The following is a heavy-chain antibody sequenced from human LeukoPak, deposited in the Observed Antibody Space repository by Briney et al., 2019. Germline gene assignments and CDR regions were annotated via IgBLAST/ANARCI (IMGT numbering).Heavy chain of an antibody. CDR1: GFTFSSYA. CDR3: ARDAIFCSSTSCHPRFPLD. D-gene: IGHD2-2*01. CDR2: ISSNGGST. V-gene: IGHV3-64*01. J-gene: IGHJ4*02. Sequence: GGSLRLSCAASGFTFSSYAMHWVRQAPGKGLEYVSAISSNGGSTYYATSVKGRFTISRDNSKNTLYLQMGSLRAEDMAVYYCARDAIFCSSTSCHPRFPLDWGQGTLVTVSS.